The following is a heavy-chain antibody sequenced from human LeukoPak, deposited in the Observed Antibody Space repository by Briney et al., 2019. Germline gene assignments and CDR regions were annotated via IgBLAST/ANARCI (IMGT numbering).Heavy chain of an antibody. CDR1: GGDVFIRYG. D-gene: IGHD3-3*01. J-gene: IGHJ4*02. Sequence: ASVRVSCKASGGDVFIRYGITWVRQVPGQGLEWMGWINTYNEKTDNAQTNYAANFQGRVTLTTDTSTSTAYLEVRSLRSDDTAIYYCSTREWIFDNWGQGTLVTVS. V-gene: IGHV1-18*01. CDR2: INTYNEKT. CDR3: STREWIFDN.